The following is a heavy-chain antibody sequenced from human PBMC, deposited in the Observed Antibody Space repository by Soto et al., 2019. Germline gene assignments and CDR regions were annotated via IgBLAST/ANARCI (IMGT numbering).Heavy chain of an antibody. Sequence: QITLKESGPTLVKPTQTLTLTCTFSGFSLSTSGVGVGWIRQPPGKALEWLALIYWDDDKRYSPSLKSRLTITKDTSKNQVVLTMTNMDPVDTATYYCAHSGIVVVESFLGDWFDPWGQGTLVTVSS. CDR3: AHSGIVVVESFLGDWFDP. J-gene: IGHJ5*02. CDR2: IYWDDDK. CDR1: GFSLSTSGVG. V-gene: IGHV2-5*02. D-gene: IGHD2-15*01.